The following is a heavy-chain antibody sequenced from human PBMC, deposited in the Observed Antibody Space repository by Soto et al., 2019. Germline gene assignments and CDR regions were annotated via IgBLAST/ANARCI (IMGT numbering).Heavy chain of an antibody. CDR3: ARDLRFDYGGHGDYGMDV. CDR2: IYYSGST. Sequence: SETLSLSCTDSGCSIRSRYWSWIRQPPGKGLERIGYIYYSGSTNYNPSLKSRVTISVDTSKNQFSLKLSSVTAADTAVYYCARDLRFDYGGHGDYGMDVWGQGTTVTVSS. CDR1: GCSIRSRY. V-gene: IGHV4-59*11. D-gene: IGHD4-17*01. J-gene: IGHJ6*02.